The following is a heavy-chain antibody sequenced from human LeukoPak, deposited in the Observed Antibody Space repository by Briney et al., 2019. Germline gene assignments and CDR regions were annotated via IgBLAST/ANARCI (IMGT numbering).Heavy chain of an antibody. J-gene: IGHJ4*02. D-gene: IGHD3-10*01. Sequence: PGGSLRLSCAASGFTFSSYGMHWVRQAPGKGLEWVAFIRYDGSNKYYADSVKGRFTISRDNSKNTLYLQMNSLRPEDTAVYYCALTVYGSGSYWDYWGQGTLVTVSS. V-gene: IGHV3-30*02. CDR1: GFTFSSYG. CDR2: IRYDGSNK. CDR3: ALTVYGSGSYWDY.